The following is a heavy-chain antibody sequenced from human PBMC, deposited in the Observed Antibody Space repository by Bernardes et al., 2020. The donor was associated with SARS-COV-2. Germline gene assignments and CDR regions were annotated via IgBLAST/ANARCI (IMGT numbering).Heavy chain of an antibody. J-gene: IGHJ4*02. D-gene: IGHD5-18*01. Sequence: SEPLSLTCAVYGGSFSGYYWSWIRQPPGKGLEWIGEINHSGSTNYNPSLKSRVTISVDTSKNQFSLKLSSVTAADTAVYYCARGGGYSYGALDYWGQGTLVTVSS. CDR1: GGSFSGYY. CDR2: INHSGST. V-gene: IGHV4-34*01. CDR3: ARGGGYSYGALDY.